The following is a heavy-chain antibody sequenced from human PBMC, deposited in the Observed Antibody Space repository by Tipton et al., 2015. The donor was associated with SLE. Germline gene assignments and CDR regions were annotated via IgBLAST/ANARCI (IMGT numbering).Heavy chain of an antibody. D-gene: IGHD1-26*01. CDR1: GGSISSYC. CDR2: ICYSGST. Sequence: TLSLTCTVSGGSISSYCWSWIRQPPGKGLEWIGYICYSGSTNYNPTLKSRVTISVDTSKNQFSLKLSSVTAADTAVYYCARGRVVKYGGALDMWGQGTMVTVSS. CDR3: ARGRVVKYGGALDM. J-gene: IGHJ3*02. V-gene: IGHV4-59*01.